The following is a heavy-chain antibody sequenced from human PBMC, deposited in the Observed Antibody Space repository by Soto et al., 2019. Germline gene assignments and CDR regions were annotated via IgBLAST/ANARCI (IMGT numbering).Heavy chain of an antibody. CDR3: ARASVGPPGGGSWTMPFDS. V-gene: IGHV4-4*07. D-gene: IGHD2-15*01. CDR2: IYTGGST. J-gene: IGHJ4*02. CDR1: SGSVSSYY. Sequence: QVQLQESGPGLVKPSETLTLTCKVSSGSVSSYYWSWIRQPAGKGLEWIGRIYTGGSTNYNPSRKSRVTMAVDTSKNQFSLRLSSVTAADTAVYYCARASVGPPGGGSWTMPFDSWGRGTLVTVSS.